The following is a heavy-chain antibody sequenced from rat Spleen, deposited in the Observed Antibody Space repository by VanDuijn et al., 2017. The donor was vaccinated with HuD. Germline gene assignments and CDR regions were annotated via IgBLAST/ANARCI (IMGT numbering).Heavy chain of an antibody. CDR1: GFTFRIYD. D-gene: IGHD1-4*01. CDR3: TRGNYPGD. CDR2: ISYGGGNT. J-gene: IGHJ2*01. V-gene: IGHV5-25*01. Sequence: EVQLVESGGGLVQPGRSLKLSCTASGFTFRIYDMAWVRQAPTKGLEWIASISYGGGNTYYPDSVKGRFTISRDNAKSTLYLQMNSLRSEDTATYYCTRGNYPGDWGQGVMVTVSS.